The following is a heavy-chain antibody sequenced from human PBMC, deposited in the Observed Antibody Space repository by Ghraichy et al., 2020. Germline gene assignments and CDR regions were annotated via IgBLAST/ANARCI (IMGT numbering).Heavy chain of an antibody. Sequence: GGSLRLSCAASGFTFSSYSMNWVRQAPGKGLEWVSYISSSSSTIYYADSVKGRFTISRDNAKNSLYLQMNSLRAEDTAVYYCATDSSSWNNHDAFDIWGQGTMVTVSS. CDR2: ISSSSSTI. CDR3: ATDSSSWNNHDAFDI. D-gene: IGHD6-13*01. J-gene: IGHJ3*02. CDR1: GFTFSSYS. V-gene: IGHV3-48*01.